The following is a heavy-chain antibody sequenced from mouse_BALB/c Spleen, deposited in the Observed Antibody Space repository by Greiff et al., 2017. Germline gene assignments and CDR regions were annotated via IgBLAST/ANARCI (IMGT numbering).Heavy chain of an antibody. J-gene: IGHJ2*01. D-gene: IGHD2-1*01. CDR1: GYSITSGYY. CDR2: ISYDGSN. V-gene: IGHV3-6*02. Sequence: EVKLQESGPGLVKPSQSLSLTCSVTGYSITSGYYWNWIRQFPGNKLEWMGYISYDGSNNYNPSLKNRISITRDTSKNQFFLKLNSVTTEDTATYYCARVDGNYYFDYWGQGTTLTVSS. CDR3: ARVDGNYYFDY.